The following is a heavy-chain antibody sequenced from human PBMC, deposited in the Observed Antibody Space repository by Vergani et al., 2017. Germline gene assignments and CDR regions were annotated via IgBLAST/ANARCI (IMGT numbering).Heavy chain of an antibody. CDR3: ARGNYYGSGTYVDP. Sequence: EVELVESGGGLVQPGGSLRLSCAASGFTFNEYWMHWARQVPGKGLVWVSGMNGDGDTISYADSVKGRFTISRDNAKNTLFLQMNSLRAEDTAVYYCARGNYYGSGTYVDPWGQGTLVTVSS. D-gene: IGHD3-10*01. CDR2: MNGDGDTI. CDR1: GFTFNEYW. V-gene: IGHV3-74*01. J-gene: IGHJ5*02.